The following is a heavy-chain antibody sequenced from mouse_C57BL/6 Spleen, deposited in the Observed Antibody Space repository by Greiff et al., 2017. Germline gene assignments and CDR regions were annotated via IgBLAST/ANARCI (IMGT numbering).Heavy chain of an antibody. CDR1: GYTFTSYW. J-gene: IGHJ2*01. Sequence: QVQLQQPGAELVKPGASVKLSCKASGYTFTSYWMHWVKQRPGRGLEWIGRIDPNSGGTKYNEKFKSKATLSVDKPSSPASMQLSSLRSADSAVYYFARGEDARNTWGHGPTLTVSS. V-gene: IGHV1-72*01. CDR3: ARGEDARNT. CDR2: IDPNSGGT.